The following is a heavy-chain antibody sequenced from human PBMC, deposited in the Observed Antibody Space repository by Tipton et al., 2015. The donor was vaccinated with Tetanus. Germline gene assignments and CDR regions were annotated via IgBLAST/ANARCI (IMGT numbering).Heavy chain of an antibody. D-gene: IGHD2-15*01. Sequence: QSGPEVKKPGASVKVSCKASGYTFSSYAISWVRQAPGQGLEWMGWISAYNGNTNYAQKFQGRVTMTTDTSTNTAYMELRSLRSDDTAVYYCARGLVACSGGSCYYYYGMDVWGQGTTVTVSS. CDR3: ARGLVACSGGSCYYYYGMDV. CDR1: GYTFSSYA. CDR2: ISAYNGNT. J-gene: IGHJ6*02. V-gene: IGHV1-18*01.